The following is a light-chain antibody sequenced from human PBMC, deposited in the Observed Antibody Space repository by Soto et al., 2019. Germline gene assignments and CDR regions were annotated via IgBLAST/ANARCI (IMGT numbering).Light chain of an antibody. CDR1: QGISSD. V-gene: IGKV1-9*01. J-gene: IGKJ2*01. Sequence: DIQLTQSPSFLSAPVGDRVTITCRASQGISSDLAWYRQKPGKAPEVLIYPASTLQSGVPSRFSGTGSGTEFTLTVSSLQPEDFATYYCQQVNRYPRTFGQGTKLEIK. CDR3: QQVNRYPRT. CDR2: PAS.